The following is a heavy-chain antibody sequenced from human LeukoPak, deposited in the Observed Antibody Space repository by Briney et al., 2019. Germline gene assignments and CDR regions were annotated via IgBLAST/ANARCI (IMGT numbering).Heavy chain of an antibody. Sequence: ASVKVSCKASGYTFTGYYMHWVRQAPGQGLEWMGWINPNSGGTNYAQKFQGRVTMTRDTSVSTAYMELSRLRSDDTAVYYCARDFANRAVAGALGYWGQGTLVTVSS. J-gene: IGHJ4*02. CDR3: ARDFANRAVAGALGY. V-gene: IGHV1-2*02. D-gene: IGHD6-19*01. CDR1: GYTFTGYY. CDR2: INPNSGGT.